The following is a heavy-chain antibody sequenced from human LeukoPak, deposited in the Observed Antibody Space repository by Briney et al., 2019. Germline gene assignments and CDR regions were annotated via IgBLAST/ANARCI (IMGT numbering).Heavy chain of an antibody. V-gene: IGHV4-59*01. CDR3: ARDAEGASGVYYFDY. CDR2: IYYSGST. CDR1: GGSISSYY. D-gene: IGHD1-26*01. J-gene: IGHJ4*02. Sequence: SETLSLTCTVSGGSISSYYWSWIRQPPGKGLEWIGYIYYSGSTNYNPSLKSRVTISVDTSKNQFSLKLSSVTAADTAVYYCARDAEGASGVYYFDYWGQGTLVTVSS.